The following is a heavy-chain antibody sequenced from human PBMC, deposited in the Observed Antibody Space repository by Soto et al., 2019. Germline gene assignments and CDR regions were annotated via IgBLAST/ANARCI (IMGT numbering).Heavy chain of an antibody. CDR1: GGSINSGDYY. Sequence: PSETLSLTCSVSGGSINSGDYYWSWIRQSPGKGLEWIGYIYYSGSTYYNPSLKSRSTISIDTSKNQSFLDVDSVTAADTAVYYCARLYTGYEAFDYWGQGTLVTVSS. J-gene: IGHJ4*02. V-gene: IGHV4-30-4*01. D-gene: IGHD5-12*01. CDR3: ARLYTGYEAFDY. CDR2: IYYSGST.